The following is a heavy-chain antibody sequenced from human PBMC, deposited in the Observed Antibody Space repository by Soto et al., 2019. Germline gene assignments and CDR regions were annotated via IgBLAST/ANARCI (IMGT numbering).Heavy chain of an antibody. CDR1: GGTFRTSA. Sequence: QVQLVQSGAEVKKPGSSVKVSCKASGGTFRTSAISWVRQAPGQGLEWVGCIMPVFRRPKYAQNFQGRVTITADESTSTAYMELSSLRSDDTAVYYCARDKDRQQLGGNYYYILDVWGQGTAVTVSS. CDR2: IMPVFRRP. D-gene: IGHD3-3*02. CDR3: ARDKDRQQLGGNYYYILDV. J-gene: IGHJ6*02. V-gene: IGHV1-69*12.